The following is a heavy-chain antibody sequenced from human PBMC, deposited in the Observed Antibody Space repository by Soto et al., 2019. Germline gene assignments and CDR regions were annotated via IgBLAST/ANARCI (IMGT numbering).Heavy chain of an antibody. CDR3: ARLIGNSWLDS. J-gene: IGHJ5*01. V-gene: IGHV6-1*01. CDR1: GDSVSSNRAT. D-gene: IGHD3-16*01. CDR2: TYYRSKWSN. Sequence: PSHTQSRTCAICGDSVSSNRATWDWIKQSPSRGLEWLGRTYYRSKWSNDYAVSVKGRITINPDTSNNQVSLHLNSVTPDDTAVYYCARLIGNSWLDSWGQGTLVTVS.